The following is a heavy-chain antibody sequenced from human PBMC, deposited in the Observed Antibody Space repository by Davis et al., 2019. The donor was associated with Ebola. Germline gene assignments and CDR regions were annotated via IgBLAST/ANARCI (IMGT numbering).Heavy chain of an antibody. V-gene: IGHV4-59*08. CDR2: IYYSGST. CDR1: GGSISSYY. J-gene: IGHJ5*02. D-gene: IGHD6-6*01. Sequence: SETLSLTCTVSGGSISSYYWSWIRQPPGKGLEWIGYIYYSGSTNYNPSLKSRVTISVDTSKNQFSLKLSSLTAADTAVYYCARLWGWSSSPNWFDPWGQGTLVTVSS. CDR3: ARLWGWSSSPNWFDP.